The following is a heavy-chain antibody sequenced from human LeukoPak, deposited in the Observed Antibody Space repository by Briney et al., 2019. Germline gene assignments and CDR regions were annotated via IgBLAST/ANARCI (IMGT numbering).Heavy chain of an antibody. V-gene: IGHV4-59*01. CDR2: IYYSGST. CDR1: GGSISSYH. J-gene: IGHJ3*02. CDR3: ARVLVRGVIRYAFDI. D-gene: IGHD3-10*01. Sequence: PSETLSLTCTVSGGSISSYHWSWIRQPPGKGLEWIGYIYYSGSTNYNPSLKSRVTISVDTSKNQFSLKLSSVTAADTAVYYCARVLVRGVIRYAFDIWGQGTMVTVSS.